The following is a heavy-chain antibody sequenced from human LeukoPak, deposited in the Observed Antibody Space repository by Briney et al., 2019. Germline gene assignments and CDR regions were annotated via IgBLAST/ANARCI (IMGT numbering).Heavy chain of an antibody. V-gene: IGHV3-33*06. CDR1: GFTFSSYG. Sequence: PGGSLRLSCAASGFTFSSYGMQWVRQAPGKGLEWVAVIWYDGSNKYYADSVKGRFTISRDNSKNTLYLQMNSLRAEDTAVYYCAKDAVVPAVSYFDYWGQGTLVTVSS. CDR3: AKDAVVPAVSYFDY. CDR2: IWYDGSNK. J-gene: IGHJ4*02. D-gene: IGHD2-2*01.